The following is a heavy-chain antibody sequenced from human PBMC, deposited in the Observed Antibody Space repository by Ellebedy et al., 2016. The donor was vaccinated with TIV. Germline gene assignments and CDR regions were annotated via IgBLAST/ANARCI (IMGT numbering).Heavy chain of an antibody. CDR1: GFTLTSYG. V-gene: IGHV1-18*01. Sequence: ASVKVSCKASGFTLTSYGFSWVRQAPGQGLEWVGWISAYTGDTEYAQKFKGRVTLTTDTSTSTVYMELRSLRSDDTAIYFCARDMVQGMVSRYLWFDFWGQGTLVTVSS. CDR2: ISAYTGDT. J-gene: IGHJ1*01. CDR3: ARDMVQGMVSRYLWFDF. D-gene: IGHD5/OR15-5a*01.